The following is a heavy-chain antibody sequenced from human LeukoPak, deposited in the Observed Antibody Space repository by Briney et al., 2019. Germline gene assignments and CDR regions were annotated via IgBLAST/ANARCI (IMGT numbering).Heavy chain of an antibody. V-gene: IGHV3-74*01. D-gene: IGHD3-9*01. Sequence: GGSLRLSCVASGFTFSSYWMHWVRQAPRKGLVWVSRISGDGRNINYADSVRGRFTTSRDNAKNTLYLQMNTLRVEDTAVYYCTRDLMDYDVSTGLHHYYMDVWGQGTTVTVSS. CDR3: TRDLMDYDVSTGLHHYYMDV. CDR1: GFTFSSYW. CDR2: ISGDGRNI. J-gene: IGHJ6*02.